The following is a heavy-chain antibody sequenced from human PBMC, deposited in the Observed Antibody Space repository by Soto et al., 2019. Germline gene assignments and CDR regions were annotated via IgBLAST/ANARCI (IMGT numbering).Heavy chain of an antibody. D-gene: IGHD1-26*01. CDR2: INPNSGGT. CDR3: AREVYSESHSIYYYYGMDV. J-gene: IGHJ6*02. V-gene: IGHV1-2*02. CDR1: GYTFTGYY. Sequence: ASVKVSCKASGYTFTGYYMHWVRQAPGQGLEWMGWINPNSGGTNYAQKFQGRVTMTRDTSISTAYMELSRLRSDDTAVYYCAREVYSESHSIYYYYGMDVWGQGSTVTVSS.